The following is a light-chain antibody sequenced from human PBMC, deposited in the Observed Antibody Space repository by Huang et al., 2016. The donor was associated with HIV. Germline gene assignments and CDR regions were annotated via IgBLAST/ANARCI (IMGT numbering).Light chain of an antibody. Sequence: EIVLTQSPGTLSLSPGERATLSCRASPSLGSSRLAGYQQKAGQAPRLLMEGASSRATGIPDRCRGSGSGTDFTLSISRLEPEDFAVYYCQQYDSSPVTFGGGTKVEIK. CDR3: QQYDSSPVT. CDR2: GAS. CDR1: PSLGSSR. V-gene: IGKV3-20*01. J-gene: IGKJ4*01.